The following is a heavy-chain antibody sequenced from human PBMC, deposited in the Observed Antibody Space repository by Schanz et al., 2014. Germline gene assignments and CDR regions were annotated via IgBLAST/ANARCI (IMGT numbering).Heavy chain of an antibody. CDR1: RYTFNTYG. CDR3: TRGGYSYALSAFDI. J-gene: IGHJ3*02. Sequence: GPEVKEPGASVKVSCEASRYTFNTYGISWVRQAPGQGLEWMGWISPYNGNTNYAQKLQGRVTMTADTSTSTAYMDLRSLRSDDTALYYCTRGGYSYALSAFDIWGQGTTVTVSS. CDR2: ISPYNGNT. V-gene: IGHV1-18*01. D-gene: IGHD5-18*01.